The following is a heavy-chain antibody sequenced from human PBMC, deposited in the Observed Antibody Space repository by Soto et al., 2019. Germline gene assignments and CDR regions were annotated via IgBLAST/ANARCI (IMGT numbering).Heavy chain of an antibody. Sequence: SETLSPTSPVSGGSIREFFWGWIRQSPGKGLDWIGYIYYTGTTKYNPSLKSRVTISVDSSKNQFSLKLDSVTAADTAVYYCARLGGYYQAFDSWGQGTLVTVSS. J-gene: IGHJ4*02. CDR2: IYYTGTT. CDR3: ARLGGYYQAFDS. CDR1: GGSIREFF. V-gene: IGHV4-59*08. D-gene: IGHD3-22*01.